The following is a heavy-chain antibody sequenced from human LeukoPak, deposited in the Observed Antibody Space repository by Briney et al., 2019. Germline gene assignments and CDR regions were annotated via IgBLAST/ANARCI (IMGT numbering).Heavy chain of an antibody. CDR1: GFTFSSYG. D-gene: IGHD6-13*01. J-gene: IGHJ6*02. CDR2: IWSDGSSK. Sequence: GRSLILSCAASGFTFSSYGMHWVRQAPGKGLEWVAVIWSDGSSKHYADSVKGRFTISRDNSKNTLYLQMNSLRAEDTAVYYCARGQPPSYYDMDVWGQGTTVSVSS. CDR3: ARGQPPSYYDMDV. V-gene: IGHV3-33*01.